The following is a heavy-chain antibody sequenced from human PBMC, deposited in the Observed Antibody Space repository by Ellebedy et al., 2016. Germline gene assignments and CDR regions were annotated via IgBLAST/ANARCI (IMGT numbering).Heavy chain of an antibody. D-gene: IGHD4-17*01. CDR2: ISRTDDST. J-gene: IGHJ4*02. CDR1: GFTFSNYV. CDR3: YYGHYSGF. V-gene: IGHV3-23*01. Sequence: GESLKISCTASGFTFSNYVMSWVRQAPGKGLKWVSGISRTDDSTYYADSVKGRFTISRDNSRYTLYLQMDSLTAADTAVYYCYYGHYSGFWGQGTLVTVSS.